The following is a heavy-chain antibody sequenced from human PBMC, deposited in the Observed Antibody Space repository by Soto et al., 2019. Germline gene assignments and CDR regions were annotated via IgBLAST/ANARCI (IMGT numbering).Heavy chain of an antibody. V-gene: IGHV3-15*01. J-gene: IGHJ4*02. Sequence: GGSLRLSCAASGFTFSNAWMSWVRQAPGKGLEWVGRIKSKTDGGTTDYAAPVKGRFTISRDDSKNTLYLQMNSLKTEDTAVYYCTTRGQQLGFISDYWGQGTLVTVSS. CDR1: GFTFSNAW. CDR3: TTRGQQLGFISDY. D-gene: IGHD6-13*01. CDR2: IKSKTDGGTT.